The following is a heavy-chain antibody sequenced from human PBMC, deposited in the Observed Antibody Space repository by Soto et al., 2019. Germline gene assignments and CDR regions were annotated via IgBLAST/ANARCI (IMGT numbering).Heavy chain of an antibody. J-gene: IGHJ4*02. D-gene: IGHD5-12*01. CDR2: LSAFDNT. Sequence: EVQLLESGGGLVQPGGSLRLSCAASGFTFSRHAMSWVRQAPGKGLEWVSTLSAFDNTHYADSVKGRFIISRDISKNTLSLQMNSLRVDDTAVYYCAKEPSAYSTNMGYYFDYWVKGSLVTVSS. CDR3: AKEPSAYSTNMGYYFDY. CDR1: GFTFSRHA. V-gene: IGHV3-23*01.